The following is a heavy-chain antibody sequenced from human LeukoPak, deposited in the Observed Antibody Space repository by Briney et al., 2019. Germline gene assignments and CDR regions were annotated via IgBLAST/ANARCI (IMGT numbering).Heavy chain of an antibody. J-gene: IGHJ4*02. CDR3: ATDGSSWYPTNFDY. Sequence: GASVNVSCKVSGYTLTELSMHWVRQAPGTGIEWMGGFDPEDGETIYAQKFQGRVTMTEDTSTDTAYMELSSLRSEDTAVYYCATDGSSWYPTNFDYWGQGTLVTVSS. V-gene: IGHV1-24*01. CDR2: FDPEDGET. D-gene: IGHD6-13*01. CDR1: GYTLTELS.